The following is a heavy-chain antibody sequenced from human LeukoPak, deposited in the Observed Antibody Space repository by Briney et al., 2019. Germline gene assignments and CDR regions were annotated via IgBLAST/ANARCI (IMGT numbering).Heavy chain of an antibody. V-gene: IGHV4-59*01. CDR2: IYNSGTT. Sequence: SETLSLTCSVSFGSIRDYYWSWIRQPPGKVLEWIGYIYNSGTTNYNPSLKGQVTISVDTSKNQFSLKLSSVTAADTAVYYCARGKKYPGVFDYWGQGTQVTVSS. CDR1: FGSIRDYY. CDR3: ARGKKYPGVFDY. J-gene: IGHJ4*02. D-gene: IGHD2/OR15-2a*01.